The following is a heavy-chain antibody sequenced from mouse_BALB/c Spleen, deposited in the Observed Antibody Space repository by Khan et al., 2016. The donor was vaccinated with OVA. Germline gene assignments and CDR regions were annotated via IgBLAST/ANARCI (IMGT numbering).Heavy chain of an antibody. CDR3: AREWAAWFPY. V-gene: IGHV1-77*01. Sequence: QVQLKQSGAELARPGASVTLSCKASGYTFTDYYINWMRQRTGHGLEWIGEIYPGSDNTYYNEKFKGKATLTADKSSSTAYMQLSSLTSEDSAVYFCAREWAAWFPYWGQGTLVTVSA. CDR2: IYPGSDNT. CDR1: GYTFTDYY. J-gene: IGHJ3*01.